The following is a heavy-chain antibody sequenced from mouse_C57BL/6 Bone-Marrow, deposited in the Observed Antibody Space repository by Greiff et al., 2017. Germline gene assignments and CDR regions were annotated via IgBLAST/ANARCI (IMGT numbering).Heavy chain of an antibody. Sequence: EVMLVESGGGLVQPGGSLKLSCAASGFTFSDYYMYWVRQTPEKRLEWVAYISNGGGSTYYPDTVKGRFTISRDNAKNTLYLQLSRLKSEDTAMYYCARRPTTVVADYYAMDYGGQGTSVTVSS. CDR3: ARRPTTVVADYYAMDY. D-gene: IGHD1-1*01. V-gene: IGHV5-12*01. J-gene: IGHJ4*01. CDR2: ISNGGGST. CDR1: GFTFSDYY.